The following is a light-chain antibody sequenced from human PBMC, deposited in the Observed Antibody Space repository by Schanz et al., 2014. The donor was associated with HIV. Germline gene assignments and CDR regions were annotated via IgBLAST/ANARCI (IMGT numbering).Light chain of an antibody. CDR2: GAS. CDR3: QSYAGS. Sequence: EIVLTQSPATLSLSPGERATLSCRASQSVSSNLAWYQQKPGQSPTLLIYGASKRATGIPDRFIGSGSGTDFTLTINRLEPEDFAVYYCQSYAGSFGPGTKVD. CDR1: QSVSSN. V-gene: IGKV3-20*01. J-gene: IGKJ3*01.